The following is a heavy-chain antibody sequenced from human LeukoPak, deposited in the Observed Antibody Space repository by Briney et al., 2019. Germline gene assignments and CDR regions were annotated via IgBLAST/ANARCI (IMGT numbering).Heavy chain of an antibody. D-gene: IGHD3-22*01. V-gene: IGHV1-2*02. Sequence: ASVKVSCKASGYTFTGYYMHWVRQAPGRGLEWMGCINPNSGGTKYAQKFHGRVTMNRDTSISTAYMELSRLRSDDTAVYYCARGCGYYYDSSGHPTGYWGQGTLVTVSS. CDR1: GYTFTGYY. CDR3: ARGCGYYYDSSGHPTGY. CDR2: INPNSGGT. J-gene: IGHJ4*02.